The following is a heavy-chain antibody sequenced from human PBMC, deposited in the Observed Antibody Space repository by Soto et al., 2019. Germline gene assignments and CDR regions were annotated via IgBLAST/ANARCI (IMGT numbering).Heavy chain of an antibody. J-gene: IGHJ4*02. Sequence: GGSLRLSCAASGFTFSSYSMNWVRQAPGKGLEWVSSISSSSSYIYYADSVKGRFTISRDNAKNSLYLQMNSLRAEDTAVYYCARAPVVGGRDGTYWGQGTLVTVSS. D-gene: IGHD2-15*01. CDR3: ARAPVVGGRDGTY. CDR1: GFTFSSYS. CDR2: ISSSSSYI. V-gene: IGHV3-21*01.